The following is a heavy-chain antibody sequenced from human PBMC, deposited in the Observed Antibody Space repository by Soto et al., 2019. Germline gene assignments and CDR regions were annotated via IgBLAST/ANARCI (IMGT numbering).Heavy chain of an antibody. CDR1: GFTFSTYG. Sequence: GGSLRLSCAASGFTFSTYGMHWVRQAPGKGLEWVAVTSNDGSNKYYADSVKGRFTISRDNSKNTLYLQMSSLRAEDTAVYYCAKDRVAVAAPPLYFDYWGQGTLVTVSS. CDR2: TSNDGSNK. D-gene: IGHD6-19*01. CDR3: AKDRVAVAAPPLYFDY. V-gene: IGHV3-30*18. J-gene: IGHJ4*02.